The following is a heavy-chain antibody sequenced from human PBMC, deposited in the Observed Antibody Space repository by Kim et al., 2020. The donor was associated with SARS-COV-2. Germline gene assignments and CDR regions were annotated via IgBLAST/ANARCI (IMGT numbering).Heavy chain of an antibody. CDR1: GFTFSSYG. D-gene: IGHD1-26*01. V-gene: IGHV3-33*05. Sequence: GGSLRLSCAASGFTFSSYGMHWVRQAQGKGLEWVADISYDGSNKYYEDSVKGRFTISRDNSENTLYLQMNSLRAEDTAVYYCARDRAASGSTRGPFDNWGQGTLVTVSS. J-gene: IGHJ4*02. CDR3: ARDRAASGSTRGPFDN. CDR2: ISYDGSNK.